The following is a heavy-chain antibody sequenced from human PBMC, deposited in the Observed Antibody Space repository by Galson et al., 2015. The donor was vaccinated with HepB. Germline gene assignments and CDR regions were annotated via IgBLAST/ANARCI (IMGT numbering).Heavy chain of an antibody. CDR2: INPSGGST. V-gene: IGHV1-46*04. D-gene: IGHD2-15*01. CDR1: GYTFTSYY. Sequence: SVKVSCKASGYTFTSYYMHWVRQAPGQGLEWMGIINPSGGSTSYAQKLQGRVTMTRDTSTSTVYMELSSLRSEDTAVYYCARGYCSGGSCFNDAFDIRGQGTMVTVSS. CDR3: ARGYCSGGSCFNDAFDI. J-gene: IGHJ3*02.